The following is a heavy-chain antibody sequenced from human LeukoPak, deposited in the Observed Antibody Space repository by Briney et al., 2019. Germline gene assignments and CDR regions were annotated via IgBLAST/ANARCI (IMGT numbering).Heavy chain of an antibody. CDR2: ISGGGST. CDR3: AKEIGVTGSLGARFDY. CDR1: GFTFSTYA. D-gene: IGHD3-9*01. Sequence: GGSLRLSCAASGFTFSTYAMNWVRQAPGKGLEWVSTISGGGSTYYADSVKGRFTISRDNSKNTVSLQMNSLRADDTAVYYCAKEIGVTGSLGARFDYWGQGTLVTVSS. V-gene: IGHV3-23*01. J-gene: IGHJ4*02.